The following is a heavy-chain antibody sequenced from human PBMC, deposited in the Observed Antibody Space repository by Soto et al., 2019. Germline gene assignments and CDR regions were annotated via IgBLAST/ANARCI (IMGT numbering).Heavy chain of an antibody. J-gene: IGHJ6*02. CDR1: GFTFSSYG. Sequence: GGSLRLSCAASGFTFSSYGMHWVRQAPGKGLEWVAVIPYDGSNKYYADSVKGRFTISRDNSKNTLYLQMNSLRAEDTAVYYCAKDQQQLANYYYYGMDVWGQGTTVTVSS. CDR3: AKDQQQLANYYYYGMDV. V-gene: IGHV3-30*18. D-gene: IGHD6-13*01. CDR2: IPYDGSNK.